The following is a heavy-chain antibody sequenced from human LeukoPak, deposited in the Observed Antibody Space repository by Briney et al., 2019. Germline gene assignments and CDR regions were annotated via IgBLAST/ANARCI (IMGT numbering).Heavy chain of an antibody. CDR2: ISAYNGNT. CDR1: GGTFSSYA. D-gene: IGHD4-17*01. Sequence: ASVKVSCKASGGTFSSYAISWVRQAPGQGLEWMGWISAYNGNTNYAQKLQGRVTMTTDASTSTAYMELRSLRSDDTALYYCARTLRSTPVYFDYWGQGTLVTV. J-gene: IGHJ4*02. CDR3: ARTLRSTPVYFDY. V-gene: IGHV1-18*01.